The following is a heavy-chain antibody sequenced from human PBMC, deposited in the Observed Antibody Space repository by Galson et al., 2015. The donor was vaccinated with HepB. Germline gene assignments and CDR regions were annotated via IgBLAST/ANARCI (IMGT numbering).Heavy chain of an antibody. D-gene: IGHD3-22*01. CDR3: ARDDQGDYYDSSGERLMYYYGMDV. V-gene: IGHV1-69*10. CDR1: GGTFSSYT. Sequence: VKVSCKASGGTFSSYTISWVRQAPGQGLEWMGRIIPILGIANYAQKFQGRVTITADKSTSTAYMELSSLGSEDTAVYYCARDDQGDYYDSSGERLMYYYGMDVWGQGTTVTVSS. J-gene: IGHJ6*02. CDR2: IIPILGIA.